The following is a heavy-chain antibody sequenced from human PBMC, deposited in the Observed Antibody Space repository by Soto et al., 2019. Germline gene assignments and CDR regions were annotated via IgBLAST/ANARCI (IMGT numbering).Heavy chain of an antibody. CDR3: ARVGYGSGSYMDY. Sequence: SETLSLTCTVSGGSISSGDYYWSWIRQPPGKGLEWIGYIYYSGSTYYNPSLKSRVTISVDTSKNQFSLKLSSVTAADTAVYYCARVGYGSGSYMDYWGQGTLVTVSS. CDR1: GGSISSGDYY. D-gene: IGHD3-10*01. J-gene: IGHJ4*02. CDR2: IYYSGST. V-gene: IGHV4-30-4*01.